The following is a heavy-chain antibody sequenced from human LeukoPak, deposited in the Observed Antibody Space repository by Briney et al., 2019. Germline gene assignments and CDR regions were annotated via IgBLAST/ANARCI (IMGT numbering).Heavy chain of an antibody. J-gene: IGHJ4*02. Sequence: GSLRLSCATSGFTFSTYRMNWVRQAPGKGLEWISYISSSGDTIYYADSVKGRFTISRDNAQNSLYLQMNSLRGEDTAVYYCVSTTYGDSDYWGQGTLVTVSS. D-gene: IGHD4-17*01. CDR3: VSTTYGDSDY. CDR1: GFTFSTYR. V-gene: IGHV3-48*01. CDR2: ISSSGDTI.